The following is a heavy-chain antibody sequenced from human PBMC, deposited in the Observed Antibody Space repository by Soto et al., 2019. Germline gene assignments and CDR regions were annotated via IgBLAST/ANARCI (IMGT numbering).Heavy chain of an antibody. CDR3: AGEIPLLGYYYYGMDV. D-gene: IGHD2-21*01. V-gene: IGHV4-31*03. Sequence: QVQLQESGPGLVKPSQTLSLTCTVSGGSISSGGYYWSWIRQHPGKGLEWIGYIYYSGSTYYNPSLGSRVTIAVVTSKNQFSLKLSSVTAADTAVYYCAGEIPLLGYYYYGMDVWGQGTTVTVSS. J-gene: IGHJ6*02. CDR2: IYYSGST. CDR1: GGSISSGGYY.